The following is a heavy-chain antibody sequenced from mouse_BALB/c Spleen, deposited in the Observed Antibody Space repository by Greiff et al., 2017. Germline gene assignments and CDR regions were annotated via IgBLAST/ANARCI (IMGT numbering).Heavy chain of an antibody. CDR2: IDPSDSET. CDR3: ARNWDWYFDV. V-gene: IGHV1-74*01. Sequence: VQLQQSGPQLVRPGASVKISCKASGYSFTSYWMHWVKQRPGQGLEWIGMIDPSDSETRLNQKFKDKATLTVDKSSSTAYMQLSSPTSEDSAVYYCARNWDWYFDVWGAGTTVTVSS. J-gene: IGHJ1*01. D-gene: IGHD4-1*01. CDR1: GYSFTSYW.